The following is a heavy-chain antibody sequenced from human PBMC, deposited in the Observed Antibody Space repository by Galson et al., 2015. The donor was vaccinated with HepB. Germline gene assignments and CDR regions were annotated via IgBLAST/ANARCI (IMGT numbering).Heavy chain of an antibody. CDR3: VRGGIVVVPAAIPSSGYGYPYFDY. CDR1: GFTFSSYA. CDR2: ISYDGSNK. V-gene: IGHV3-30-3*01. J-gene: IGHJ4*02. Sequence: SLRLSCAASGFTFSSYAMHWVRQAPGKGLEWVAVISYDGSNKYYADSVKGRFTISRDNSKNTLYLQMNSLRAEDTAVYYCVRGGIVVVPAAIPSSGYGYPYFDYWGQGTLVTVSS. D-gene: IGHD2-2*01.